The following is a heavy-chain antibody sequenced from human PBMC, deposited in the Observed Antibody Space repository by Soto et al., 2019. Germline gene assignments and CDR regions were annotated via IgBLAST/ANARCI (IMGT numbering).Heavy chain of an antibody. V-gene: IGHV3-30-3*01. CDR1: GFTFSSYA. J-gene: IGHJ6*02. Sequence: GGSLRLSCAASGFTFSSYAMHWVRQAPGKGLEWVAVISYDGSNKYYADSVKGRFTISRDNSKNTLYLQMNSLRAEDTAVYYCARASRGLLVGGYSVYYYYYGMDVWGQGTTVTVSS. CDR3: ARASRGLLVGGYSVYYYYYGMDV. CDR2: ISYDGSNK. D-gene: IGHD3-22*01.